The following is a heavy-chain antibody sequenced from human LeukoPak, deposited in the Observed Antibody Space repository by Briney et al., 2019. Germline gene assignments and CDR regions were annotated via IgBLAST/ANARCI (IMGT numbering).Heavy chain of an antibody. CDR1: GGSISSSIHY. CDR3: ARDGYCSGGSCGTFDY. Sequence: PSETLSLTCTVSGGSISSSIHYWGWIRQPPGKGLEWIGSIYYSGSAYYNPSLKSRVTISVDTSKNQFSLKLSSVTAADTAVYYCARDGYCSGGSCGTFDYWGQGTLVTVSS. V-gene: IGHV4-39*07. J-gene: IGHJ4*02. CDR2: IYYSGSA. D-gene: IGHD2-15*01.